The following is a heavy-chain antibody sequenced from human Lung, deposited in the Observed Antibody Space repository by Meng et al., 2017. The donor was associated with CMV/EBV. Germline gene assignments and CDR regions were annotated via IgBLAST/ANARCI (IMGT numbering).Heavy chain of an antibody. CDR2: INPNTGVT. Sequence: SXXVSXXASGYMFIGYYIHWVRQAPGQGLEWMGWINPNTGVTDYAQKFQGRVTMTRDTSNRTGYMEVTRLRSDDTAVYFCARQESEGQGSAYDIWGQGTXVTVSS. CDR1: GYMFIGYY. J-gene: IGHJ3*02. V-gene: IGHV1-2*02. D-gene: IGHD3-10*01. CDR3: ARQESEGQGSAYDI.